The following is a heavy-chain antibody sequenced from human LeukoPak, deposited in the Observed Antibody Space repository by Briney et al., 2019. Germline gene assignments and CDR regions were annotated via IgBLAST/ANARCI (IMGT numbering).Heavy chain of an antibody. D-gene: IGHD2-21*02. Sequence: GASVKVSCKASGYTFSNYAIHWVRQAPGQRLEWMGWINAGNGNTKNSQKFQGRVTITADESTSTAYMELSSLRSEDTAVYYCARAYCGGDCYSGWDYYYYGMDVWGQGTTVTVSS. CDR3: ARAYCGGDCYSGWDYYYYGMDV. V-gene: IGHV1-3*01. CDR2: INAGNGNT. CDR1: GYTFSNYA. J-gene: IGHJ6*02.